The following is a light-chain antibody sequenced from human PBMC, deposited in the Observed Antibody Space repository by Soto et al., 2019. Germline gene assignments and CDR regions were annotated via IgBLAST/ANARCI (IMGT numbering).Light chain of an antibody. J-gene: IGLJ2*01. CDR1: SSNVGSHT. CDR3: AAWDDSLNAVV. V-gene: IGLV1-44*01. Sequence: QSVLTQPPSASGTPGQRVTISCSGSSSNVGSHTVNWYQQLPGTAPKLLIYSKNQRPSGVPDRFSGSKSGTSASLAIGGLRSEDEADYFCAAWDDSLNAVVFGGGTKVTV. CDR2: SKN.